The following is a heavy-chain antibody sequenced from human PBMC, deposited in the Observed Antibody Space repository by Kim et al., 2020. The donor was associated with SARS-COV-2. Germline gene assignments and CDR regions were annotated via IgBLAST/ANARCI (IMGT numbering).Heavy chain of an antibody. V-gene: IGHV3-53*04. J-gene: IGHJ3*02. D-gene: IGHD1-1*01. CDR2: IYSGGST. CDR3: ARGGTTGTRGAFDI. Sequence: GGSLRLSCAASGFTVSSNYMSWVRQAPGKGLEWVSVIYSGGSTYYADSVKGRFTISRHNSKNTLYLQMNSLRAEDTAVYYCARGGTTGTRGAFDIWGQGTNGHRLF. CDR1: GFTVSSNY.